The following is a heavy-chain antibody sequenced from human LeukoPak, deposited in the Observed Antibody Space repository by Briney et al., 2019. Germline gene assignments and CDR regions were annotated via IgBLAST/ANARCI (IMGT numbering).Heavy chain of an antibody. V-gene: IGHV3-23*01. J-gene: IGHJ4*02. CDR2: ISGSGGST. D-gene: IGHD3-10*01. Sequence: GGSLRLSCAASGFTFSSYAMSWVRQAPGKGLEWVSAISGSGGSTYYADSVKGRFTISRDNSKNTVYLQMNSLRAEDTAVYYCAKDPYGSGSYILDYWGQGTLVTVSS. CDR3: AKDPYGSGSYILDY. CDR1: GFTFSSYA.